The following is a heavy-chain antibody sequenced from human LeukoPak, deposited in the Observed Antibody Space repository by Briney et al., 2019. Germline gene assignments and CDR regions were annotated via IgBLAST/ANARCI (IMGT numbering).Heavy chain of an antibody. Sequence: SVKVSCKASGGTFSSYAISWVRQAPGQGLEWMGGIISIFGTANYAQKFQGRVTITADESTSTAYMELSSLRSEDTAVYYCASNYYDSSGYPDYWGQGTLVTVPS. CDR3: ASNYYDSSGYPDY. V-gene: IGHV1-69*13. D-gene: IGHD3-22*01. CDR1: GGTFSSYA. J-gene: IGHJ4*02. CDR2: IISIFGTA.